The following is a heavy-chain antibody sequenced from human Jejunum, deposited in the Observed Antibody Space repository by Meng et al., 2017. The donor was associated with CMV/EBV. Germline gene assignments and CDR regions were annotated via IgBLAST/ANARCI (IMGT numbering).Heavy chain of an antibody. CDR2: IDGDETTT. D-gene: IGHD6-19*01. Sequence: SGFTVSTSGVHWVRQAPGEGLVWVSRIDGDETTTGYADSVRGRFTISRDNAKNTLYLEMNSLRDDDTGVYYCARAVSGGSLADYWGQGTLVTVSS. V-gene: IGHV3-74*01. CDR3: ARAVSGGSLADY. CDR1: GFTVSTSG. J-gene: IGHJ4*02.